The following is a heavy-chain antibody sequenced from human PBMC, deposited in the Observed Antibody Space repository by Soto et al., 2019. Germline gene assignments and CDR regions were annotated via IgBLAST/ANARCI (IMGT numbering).Heavy chain of an antibody. CDR3: ARDSLSGPYDSSGLDAFDI. CDR2: IYYSGST. Sequence: QVQLQESGPGLVKPSETLSLTCTVSGGSISSYYWSWIRQPPGKGLEWIGYIYYSGSTNYNPSLKSRVTISVDTSKNQFSLKLSSVTAADTAVYYCARDSLSGPYDSSGLDAFDIWGQGTMVTVSS. CDR1: GGSISSYY. V-gene: IGHV4-59*01. D-gene: IGHD3-22*01. J-gene: IGHJ3*02.